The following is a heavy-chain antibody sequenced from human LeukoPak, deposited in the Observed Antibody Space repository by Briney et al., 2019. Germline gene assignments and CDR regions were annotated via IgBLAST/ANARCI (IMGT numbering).Heavy chain of an antibody. CDR3: ARGPVLRYFDWFSYYFDY. Sequence: GSSVKVSCKASGGTFSSYAISWVRQAPGQGLEWMGGIIPIFGTANYAQKFRGRVTITADESTSTAYMELSSLRSEDTAVYYCARGPVLRYFDWFSYYFDYWGQGTLVTVSS. CDR2: IIPIFGTA. CDR1: GGTFSSYA. D-gene: IGHD3-9*01. V-gene: IGHV1-69*01. J-gene: IGHJ4*02.